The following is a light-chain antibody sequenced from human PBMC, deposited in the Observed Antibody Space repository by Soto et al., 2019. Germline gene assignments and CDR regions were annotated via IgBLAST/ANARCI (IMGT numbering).Light chain of an antibody. CDR3: QQTSAFPRT. J-gene: IGKJ2*01. V-gene: IGKV1-12*01. CDR1: RDISNS. Sequence: DIQMTQSPSSVSASVGDRLTITCRASRDISNSLAWYQQTPGKAPKLLLRGASSLHRGVPSRFSGGGAGTEFTLTISLQPEDFATYYCQQTSAFPRTFGQGTKVDVK. CDR2: GAS.